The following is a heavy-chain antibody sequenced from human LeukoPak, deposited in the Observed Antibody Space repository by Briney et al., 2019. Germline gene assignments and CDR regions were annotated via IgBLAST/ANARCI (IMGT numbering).Heavy chain of an antibody. D-gene: IGHD1-26*01. CDR3: ARDRVAVGATLNWFDP. V-gene: IGHV3-48*01. CDR2: ISSSSSTI. CDR1: GFTFSSYS. Sequence: GGSLRLSCAASGFTFSSYSMNWVRQAPGKGLEWVSYISSSSSTIYYADSVKGQFTISRDNAKNSLYLQMNSLRAEDTAVYYCARDRVAVGATLNWFDPWGQGTLVTVSS. J-gene: IGHJ5*02.